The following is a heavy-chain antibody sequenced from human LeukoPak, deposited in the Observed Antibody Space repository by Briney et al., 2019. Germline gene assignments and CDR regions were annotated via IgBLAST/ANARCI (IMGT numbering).Heavy chain of an antibody. Sequence: SETLSLTCTVSGGSISSHHWSWIRQPPGKGLEWIGYIYYSGSTNYKPSLKSRVTISVDTSKNQFSLKLTSVAAADTAVYYCARHLDIAASGTFDYWGQGTLVTVSS. J-gene: IGHJ4*02. CDR3: ARHLDIAASGTFDY. CDR1: GGSISSHH. V-gene: IGHV4-59*08. D-gene: IGHD6-13*01. CDR2: IYYSGST.